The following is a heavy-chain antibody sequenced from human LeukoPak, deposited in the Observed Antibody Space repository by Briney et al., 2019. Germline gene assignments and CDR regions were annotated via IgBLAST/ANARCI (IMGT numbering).Heavy chain of an antibody. CDR2: IYYSGST. D-gene: IGHD1-26*01. V-gene: IGHV4-59*08. CDR1: GGSISGYY. CDR3: ARQRSVGATNWFDP. J-gene: IGHJ5*02. Sequence: SETLSLTCTVSGGSISGYYWSWIRQPPGKGLEWLGYIYYSGSTNYNPSLKSRVTISVDTSKNQFSLKLSSVTAADTAVYYCARQRSVGATNWFDPWGQGTLVTVSS.